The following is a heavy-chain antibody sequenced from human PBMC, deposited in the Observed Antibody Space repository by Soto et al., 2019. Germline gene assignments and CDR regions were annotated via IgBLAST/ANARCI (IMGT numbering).Heavy chain of an antibody. Sequence: EVQLLESGGGLLKPGGSLRLTCAASGFTFSVYSMNWVRQAPGKGLEWVSSISSSGSYIYYADSVKGRFTISRDNAKNSLYLQMNSLRAEDTAVYYCARSVVDRAARLNWLDPWGQGTLVTVSS. CDR3: ARSVVDRAARLNWLDP. D-gene: IGHD6-6*01. J-gene: IGHJ5*02. V-gene: IGHV3-21*01. CDR1: GFTFSVYS. CDR2: ISSSGSYI.